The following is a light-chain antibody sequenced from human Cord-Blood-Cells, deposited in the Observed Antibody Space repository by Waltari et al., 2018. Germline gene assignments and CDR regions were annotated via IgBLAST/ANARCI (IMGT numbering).Light chain of an antibody. CDR2: DAS. J-gene: IGKJ4*01. CDR3: QQYDNLPLT. V-gene: IGKV1-33*01. Sequence: DIQMTQSPSSLSASVGVRVTITCQASQDINNYLNWYQQKPGKAPKLLIYDASNLETGVPSRFSGSGSGTDFTFTISSLQPEDIATYYCQQYDNLPLTFGGGTKVEIK. CDR1: QDINNY.